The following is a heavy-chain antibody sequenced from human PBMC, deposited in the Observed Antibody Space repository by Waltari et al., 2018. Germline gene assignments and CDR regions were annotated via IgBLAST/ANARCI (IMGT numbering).Heavy chain of an antibody. CDR2: INAGNGNT. CDR3: ARVGPGCTGGVCYRSYFDY. Sequence: QVQLVQSGAEVKKPGASVKVSCKASGYTFTSYAMHWVRQAPGQRIEWMGWINAGNGNTKYSQKFQGRVTITADESTSTAYMELSSLRSEDTAVYYCARVGPGCTGGVCYRSYFDYWGQGTLVTVSS. J-gene: IGHJ4*02. CDR1: GYTFTSYA. V-gene: IGHV1-3*01. D-gene: IGHD2-8*02.